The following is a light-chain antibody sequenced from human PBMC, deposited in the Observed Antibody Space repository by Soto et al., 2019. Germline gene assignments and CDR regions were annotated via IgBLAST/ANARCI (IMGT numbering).Light chain of an antibody. J-gene: IGLJ2*01. V-gene: IGLV2-23*02. Sequence: QSALTQPASVSGSPGQSITISCTGTSSDVGSYNFVSWFQQHPGKAPKVMIYEVNKRPSGISNRFSGSKSGNTASLTISGLQAEDEADYYCCSYAGGSTVVFGGGTKLTVL. CDR3: CSYAGGSTVV. CDR2: EVN. CDR1: SSDVGSYNF.